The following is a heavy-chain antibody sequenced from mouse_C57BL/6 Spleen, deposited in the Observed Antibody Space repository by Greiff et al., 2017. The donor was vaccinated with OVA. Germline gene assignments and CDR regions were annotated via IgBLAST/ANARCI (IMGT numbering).Heavy chain of an antibody. CDR1: GYAFSSSW. D-gene: IGHD1-1*01. Sequence: VMLVESGPELVKPGASVKISCKASGYAFSSSWMNWVKQRPGKGLEWIGRIYPGDGDTNYNGKFKGKATLTADKSSSTAYMQLSSLTSEDSAVYFCAREGGLYYGSSYGYFDVWGTGTTVTVSS. CDR3: AREGGLYYGSSYGYFDV. J-gene: IGHJ1*03. CDR2: IYPGDGDT. V-gene: IGHV1-82*01.